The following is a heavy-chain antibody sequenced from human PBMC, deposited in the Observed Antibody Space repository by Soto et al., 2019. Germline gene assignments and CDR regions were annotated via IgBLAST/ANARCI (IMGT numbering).Heavy chain of an antibody. CDR3: ARRITIFGVVIISFFDY. D-gene: IGHD3-3*01. CDR1: GGSISSSNW. V-gene: IGHV4-4*02. Sequence: QVQLQESGPGLVKPSGTLSLTCAVSGGSISSSNWWSWVRQPSGKGLEWIGEIYHSGSTNYNPSLKSRVTISVDKSKNQFSLKLSSVTAADTAVYYCARRITIFGVVIISFFDYWGQGTLVTVSS. CDR2: IYHSGST. J-gene: IGHJ4*02.